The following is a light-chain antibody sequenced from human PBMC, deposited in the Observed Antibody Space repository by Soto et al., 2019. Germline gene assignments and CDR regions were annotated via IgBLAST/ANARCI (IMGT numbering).Light chain of an antibody. CDR2: GAS. J-gene: IGKJ1*01. CDR3: QQHGSAPTWT. V-gene: IGKV3-20*01. Sequence: EIVLTQSPDTLSLSPGERATLSCRASQSVSGNYLAWYQQKPGQAPRLLISGASSMATGIPDRFVGSGSGTDFTLTISRLEPEDSAVYFCQQHGSAPTWTFGQGTKVEI. CDR1: QSVSGNY.